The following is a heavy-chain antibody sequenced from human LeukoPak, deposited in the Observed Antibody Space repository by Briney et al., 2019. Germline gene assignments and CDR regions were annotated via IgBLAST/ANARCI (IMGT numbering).Heavy chain of an antibody. Sequence: GGSLRLSCAASGFTFSDHFLDWVRRAPGKGLEWVGRTRNKANSYITEYAASVKGRFTISRDDSKNSLYLQMSSLKTDDTAMYYCASIRGTFGYWGQGTLVTVSS. CDR1: GFTFSDHF. CDR3: ASIRGTFGY. J-gene: IGHJ4*02. V-gene: IGHV3-72*01. D-gene: IGHD1-26*01. CDR2: TRNKANSYIT.